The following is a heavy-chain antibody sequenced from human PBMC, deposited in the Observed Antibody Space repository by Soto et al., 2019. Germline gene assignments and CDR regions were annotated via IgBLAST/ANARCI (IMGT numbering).Heavy chain of an antibody. J-gene: IGHJ6*02. CDR3: ARHYYDSSGYYPYYYYGMDV. CDR2: IYYSGST. V-gene: IGHV4-39*01. D-gene: IGHD3-22*01. CDR1: GGSISSSSYY. Sequence: PSETLSLTCTVPGGSISSSSYYWGWIRQPPGKGLEWIGRIYYSGSTYYNPSLKSRVTISVDTSKNQFSLTLSSVTAADTAVYYCARHYYDSSGYYPYYYYGMDVWGQGTTVTVSS.